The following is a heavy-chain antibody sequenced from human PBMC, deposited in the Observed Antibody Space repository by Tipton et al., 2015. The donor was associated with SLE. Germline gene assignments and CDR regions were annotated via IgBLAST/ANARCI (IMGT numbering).Heavy chain of an antibody. CDR3: ARHWGAAPRDNWFDP. V-gene: IGHV4-39*01. CDR1: GGSISSSSSYY. CDR2: INHRGST. J-gene: IGHJ5*02. D-gene: IGHD6-6*01. Sequence: TLSLTCAVYGGSISSSSSYYWAWIRQPPGKGVEWIGEINHRGSTNYNPSLKSRVTISVDTSKNQFSLKLSSVTAADTAVYYCARHWGAAPRDNWFDPWGQGTLVTVSS.